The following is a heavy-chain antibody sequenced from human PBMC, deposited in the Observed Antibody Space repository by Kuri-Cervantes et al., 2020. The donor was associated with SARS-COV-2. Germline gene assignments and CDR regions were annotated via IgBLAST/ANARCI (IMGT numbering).Heavy chain of an antibody. D-gene: IGHD5-18*01. CDR3: ARPGYSYGYYYFDY. CDR1: GYSFTSYW. J-gene: IGHJ4*02. CDR2: IYPGDSDT. Sequence: GGSLRLSCKGSGYSFTSYWIGWVRQMPWKGLEWMGIIYPGDSDTRYSPSFQGQVTISADKSISTAYLQWSSLKASDTAMYYCARPGYSYGYYYFDYWGQGTLVTVSS. V-gene: IGHV5-51*01.